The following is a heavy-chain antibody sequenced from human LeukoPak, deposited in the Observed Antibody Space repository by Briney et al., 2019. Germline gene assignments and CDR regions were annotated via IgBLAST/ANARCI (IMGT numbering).Heavy chain of an antibody. CDR1: GGTFSSYA. CDR3: ARNILGYCSGGSCYSGGFDY. J-gene: IGHJ4*02. Sequence: WASVKVSCKASGGTFSSYAISWVRQAPGQGLEWMGGIIPIFGTANYAQKFQGRVTITADESTSTAYMELSSLRSEDTAVYYCARNILGYCSGGSCYSGGFDYWGQGTLVTVSS. V-gene: IGHV1-69*13. CDR2: IIPIFGTA. D-gene: IGHD2-15*01.